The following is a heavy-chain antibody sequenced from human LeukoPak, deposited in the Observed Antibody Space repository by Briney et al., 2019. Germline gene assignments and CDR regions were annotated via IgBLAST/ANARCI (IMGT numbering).Heavy chain of an antibody. Sequence: KSGGSLRLSCAASGFTVSSNYMNWVRQAPGKGLEWVSVIYSGGYTYYTDSVKGRFTISRDNSKNTLYLQMNSLRAEDTAMYYCARGSLGDILTGPYYFDYWGQGTLVTVSS. J-gene: IGHJ4*02. CDR3: ARGSLGDILTGPYYFDY. D-gene: IGHD3-9*01. V-gene: IGHV3-53*01. CDR2: IYSGGYT. CDR1: GFTVSSNY.